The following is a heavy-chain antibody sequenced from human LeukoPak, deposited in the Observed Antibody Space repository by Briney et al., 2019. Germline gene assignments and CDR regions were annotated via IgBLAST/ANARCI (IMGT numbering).Heavy chain of an antibody. Sequence: SETLSLTCTVSGGSISSGGYYWSWIRQPPGKGLEWIGYIYYSGGTNYNPSLKSRVTISVDTSKNQFSLKLSSVTAADTAVYYCARDNNGMDVWGQGTTVTVSS. CDR1: GGSISSGGYY. CDR2: IYYSGGT. V-gene: IGHV4-61*08. CDR3: ARDNNGMDV. J-gene: IGHJ6*02.